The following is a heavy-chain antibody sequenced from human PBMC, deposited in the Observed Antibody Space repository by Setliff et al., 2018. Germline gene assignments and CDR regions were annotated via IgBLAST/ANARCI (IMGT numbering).Heavy chain of an antibody. CDR2: LYYSGNT. J-gene: IGHJ6*03. CDR3: ARGPPGYYYYMNV. Sequence: SETLSLTCTVSGGSISSGNYYWSWIRQAPGKGLEWIGYLYYSGNTNYNPSLKSRVTISGDTSQNYFSLKLTSVTEADTAVYYCARGPPGYYYYMNVWGQGTTVTVSS. CDR1: GGSISSGNYY. V-gene: IGHV4-61*01.